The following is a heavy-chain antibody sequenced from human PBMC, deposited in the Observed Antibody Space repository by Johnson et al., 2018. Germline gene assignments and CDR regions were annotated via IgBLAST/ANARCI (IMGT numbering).Heavy chain of an antibody. CDR2: ISYAGSAN. J-gene: IGHJ6*02. CDR1: GFPFSGYG. Sequence: VQLVQSGGGVVPPGNSLRLSCAASGFPFSGYGMHWVRQAPGKGLEWVALISYAGSANSDADSVQGRFTISRNTSKNPLYLQMNSLRAEDTAVYYCAKDRGLRSTLWYYGMDVWGQGTTVTVSS. CDR3: AKDRGLRSTLWYYGMDV. D-gene: IGHD3-10*01. V-gene: IGHV3-30*18.